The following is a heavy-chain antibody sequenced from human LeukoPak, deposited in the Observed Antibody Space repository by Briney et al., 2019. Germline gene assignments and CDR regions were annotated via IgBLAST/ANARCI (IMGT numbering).Heavy chain of an antibody. V-gene: IGHV4-34*01. CDR2: INHSGST. D-gene: IGHD3-9*01. CDR3: ARGPDILTGSTLFPDY. J-gene: IGHJ4*02. CDR1: GGSFSGYY. Sequence: SETLSLTCAVYGGSFSGYYWSWIRQPPGKGLERIGEINHSGSTNHNPSLKSRVTISVDTSKNQFSLKLSSVTAADTAVYYCARGPDILTGSTLFPDYWGQGTLVTVSS.